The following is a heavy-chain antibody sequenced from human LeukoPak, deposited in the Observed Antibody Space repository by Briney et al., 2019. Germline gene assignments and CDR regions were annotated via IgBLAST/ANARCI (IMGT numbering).Heavy chain of an antibody. CDR2: ISDDGGHT. V-gene: IGHV3-74*01. D-gene: IGHD5-24*01. CDR3: ARGWLQSGFDY. Sequence: GGSLRLSCAASGFTFSSYWMHWVRQAPGKGLVWVSRISDDGGHTFHADSVKGRFAISRDNSKNTLYLQMNSVRAEDTGVYYCARGWLQSGFDYWGQGSLVTVSS. J-gene: IGHJ4*02. CDR1: GFTFSSYW.